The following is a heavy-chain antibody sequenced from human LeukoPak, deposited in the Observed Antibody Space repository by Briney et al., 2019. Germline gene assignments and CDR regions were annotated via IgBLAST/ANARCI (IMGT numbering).Heavy chain of an antibody. CDR3: ARGSPGAFDI. CDR1: GGSISSYY. V-gene: IGHV4-59*01. Sequence: PAETLSLTCTVSGGSISSYYWSWNRQPPGKGLEWMGYIYYSGSTNYNPSLKSRVTISVDTSKNQFSLKLSSVTAADTAVYYCARGSPGAFDIWGQGTTVTVSS. CDR2: IYYSGST. J-gene: IGHJ3*02.